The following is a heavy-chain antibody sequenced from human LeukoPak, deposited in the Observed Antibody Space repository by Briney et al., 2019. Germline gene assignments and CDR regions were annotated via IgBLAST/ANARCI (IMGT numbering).Heavy chain of an antibody. J-gene: IGHJ4*02. CDR2: ISYDGSKR. CDR3: VKDWGSYFASGSSYFDY. D-gene: IGHD3-10*01. Sequence: GRSLRLSCVASGFTFSSYGMHWVRQAPGKGLEWVAVISYDGSKRYYGDSVKGRFTISRDNSKNTLYLQMNSLRAEDTAVYYCVKDWGSYFASGSSYFDYWGQGTLVNVSS. CDR1: GFTFSSYG. V-gene: IGHV3-30*18.